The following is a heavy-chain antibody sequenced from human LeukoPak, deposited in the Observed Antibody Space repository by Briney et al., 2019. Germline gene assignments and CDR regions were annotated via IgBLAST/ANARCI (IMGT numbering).Heavy chain of an antibody. CDR1: GYTFSNDV. J-gene: IGHJ4*02. CDR2: ITASGDST. CDR3: ARRDIVVVVSASDY. V-gene: IGHV3-23*01. D-gene: IGHD2-15*01. Sequence: GSLRLSCAASGYTFSNDVMIWGRQAPGKVLEVVSGITASGDSTYDGDSVKGRFTMSRDNSKNTVYLQMNSLRVDDTAVYFCARRDIVVVVSASDYWGQGPLVIVSS.